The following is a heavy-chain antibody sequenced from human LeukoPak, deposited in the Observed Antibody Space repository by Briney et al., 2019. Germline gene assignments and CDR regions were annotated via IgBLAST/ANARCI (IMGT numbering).Heavy chain of an antibody. CDR3: ARDTLGIDY. CDR2: ITGSSRYI. CDR1: GFTFSLYK. D-gene: IGHD7-27*01. V-gene: IGHV3-21*01. J-gene: IGHJ4*02. Sequence: GGSLRLSCAGSGFTFSLYKMNWVRPAPGKGLEWVSSITGSSRYIYYADSVKGRFTISRDNSKNTLYLQMNSLRAEDTAVYYCARDTLGIDYWGQGTLVTVSS.